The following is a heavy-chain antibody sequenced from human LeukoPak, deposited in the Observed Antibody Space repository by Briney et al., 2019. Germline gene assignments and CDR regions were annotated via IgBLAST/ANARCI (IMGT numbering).Heavy chain of an antibody. CDR2: ISSSGSTI. CDR1: GFTFSSYE. J-gene: IGHJ4*02. V-gene: IGHV3-48*03. Sequence: PGGSLRLSCAACGFTFSSYEMNWVRQAPGKGLEWVLYISSSGSTIYYADSVKGRFTISRDNAKNSLYLQMNSLRAEDTAVYYCVQESSSLLRSYFDYWGQGTLVTVSS. CDR3: VQESSSLLRSYFDY. D-gene: IGHD2-15*01.